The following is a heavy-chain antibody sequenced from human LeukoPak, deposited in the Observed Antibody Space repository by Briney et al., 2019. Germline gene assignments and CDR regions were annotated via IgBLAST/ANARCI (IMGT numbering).Heavy chain of an antibody. D-gene: IGHD3-16*02. Sequence: EASVKVSCKASGYTFTSYAMNWVRQAPGQGLGWMGWINTNTGNPTYAQGFTGRFVFSLDTSVSTAYLQIGSLKAEDTAVYYCARDLFRESDYDYVWGSYRYTNIDYWGQGTLVTVSS. CDR3: ARDLFRESDYDYVWGSYRYTNIDY. J-gene: IGHJ4*02. CDR1: GYTFTSYA. V-gene: IGHV7-4-1*01. CDR2: INTNTGNP.